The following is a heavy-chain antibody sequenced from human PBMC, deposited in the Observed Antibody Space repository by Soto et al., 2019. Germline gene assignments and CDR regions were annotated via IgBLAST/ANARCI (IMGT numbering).Heavy chain of an antibody. CDR2: VNPILSMS. Sequence: LVKVSCKASGDTFSFYTINWGRQAPGLGLEWMGRVNPILSMSNYAQKFQGRVTMTADKSTSTAYMELRSLRSEDTAFYYCATSYGSGYRAFDYWGQGALVTVSS. D-gene: IGHD3-10*01. CDR3: ATSYGSGYRAFDY. J-gene: IGHJ4*02. V-gene: IGHV1-69*02. CDR1: GDTFSFYT.